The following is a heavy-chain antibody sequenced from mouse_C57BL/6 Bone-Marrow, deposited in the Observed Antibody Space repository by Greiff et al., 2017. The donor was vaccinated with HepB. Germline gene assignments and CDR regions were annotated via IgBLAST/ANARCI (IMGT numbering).Heavy chain of an antibody. J-gene: IGHJ4*01. D-gene: IGHD1-1*01. Sequence: EVQLQQSGPELVKPGASVKISCKASGYSFTDYKMNWVKQSNGKSLEWIGVINPNYGTTSYNQKFKGKATLTVDQSSSTAYMQLNSLTSEDSAVYYCAGGLLLRPYAMDYWGQGTSVTVSS. CDR1: GYSFTDYK. CDR3: AGGLLLRPYAMDY. V-gene: IGHV1-39*01. CDR2: INPNYGTT.